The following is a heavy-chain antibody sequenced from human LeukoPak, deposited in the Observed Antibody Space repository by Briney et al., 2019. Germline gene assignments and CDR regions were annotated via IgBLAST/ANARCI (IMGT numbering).Heavy chain of an antibody. CDR1: GGSISSYF. V-gene: IGHV4-4*07. CDR2: IYTTGST. CDR3: AREGGPYRPLDH. Sequence: SETLSLTCTVSGGSISSYFWNWIRQPAGKGLEWIGRIYTTGSTNYNPSLKSRVTMSVDTSKNQFSLRLSSVTAADTAVYYCAREGGPYRPLDHSGQGTLVTVSS. J-gene: IGHJ4*02.